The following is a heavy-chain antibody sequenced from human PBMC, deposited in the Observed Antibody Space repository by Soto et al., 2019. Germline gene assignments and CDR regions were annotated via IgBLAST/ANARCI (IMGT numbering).Heavy chain of an antibody. J-gene: IGHJ1*01. V-gene: IGHV4-59*01. Sequence: SETLSLTCTVCGGSISSYYWSWIRQPPGKGLEWIGYIYYSGSTNYNPSLKSRVTISVDTSKNQFSLKLSSVTAADTAVYYCAVIAAAPVAVQHWGQGTLVTVSS. CDR3: AVIAAAPVAVQH. D-gene: IGHD6-13*01. CDR1: GGSISSYY. CDR2: IYYSGST.